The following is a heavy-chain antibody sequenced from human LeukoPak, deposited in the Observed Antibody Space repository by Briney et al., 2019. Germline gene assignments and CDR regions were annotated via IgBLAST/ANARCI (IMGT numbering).Heavy chain of an antibody. CDR2: IYHSGST. V-gene: IGHV4-59*08. CDR1: GGSISSYY. J-gene: IGHJ4*02. CDR3: ARVTQFDY. D-gene: IGHD5-18*01. Sequence: SETLSLTCTVSGGSISSYYWSWIRQPPGKGLEWIGSIYHSGSTYYNPSLKSRVTISVDTSKNQFSLKLSSVTAADTAVYYCARVTQFDYWGQGTLVTVSS.